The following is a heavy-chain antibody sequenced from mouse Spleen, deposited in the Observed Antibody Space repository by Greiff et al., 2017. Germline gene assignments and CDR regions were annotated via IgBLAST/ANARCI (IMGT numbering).Heavy chain of an antibody. CDR3: ARNEVQDAMDY. Sequence: EVKVVESGGGLVKPGGSLKLSCAASGFTFSSYAMSWVRQTPEKRLEWVATISSGGSYTYYPDSVKGRFTISRDNAKNTLYLQMSSLRSEDTAMYYCARNEVQDAMDYWGQGTSVTVSS. CDR1: GFTFSSYA. J-gene: IGHJ4*01. CDR2: ISSGGSYT. D-gene: IGHD2-14*01. V-gene: IGHV5-9-1*01.